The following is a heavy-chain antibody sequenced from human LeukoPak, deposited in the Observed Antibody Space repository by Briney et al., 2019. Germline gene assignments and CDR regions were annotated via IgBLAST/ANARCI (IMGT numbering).Heavy chain of an antibody. D-gene: IGHD6-19*01. CDR1: GYTFTDYY. J-gene: IGHJ4*02. Sequence: ATVTISCKASGYTFTDYYMHWVQQAPGKGLEWMGRVDPEDGETIYAEKFQGRVTITADTSTDTAYMELSSLRSEDTAVYYCATVGAVAGFDYWGQGTLVTVSS. CDR2: VDPEDGET. CDR3: ATVGAVAGFDY. V-gene: IGHV1-69-2*01.